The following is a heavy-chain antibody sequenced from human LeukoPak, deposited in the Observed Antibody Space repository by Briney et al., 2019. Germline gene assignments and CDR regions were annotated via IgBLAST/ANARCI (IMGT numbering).Heavy chain of an antibody. CDR3: AKDDCSSTSCQPHAFDI. CDR2: ISWNSGSI. Sequence: GRSLRLSCAASGFTFDDYAMHWVRQAPGKGLEWVSGISWNSGSIGYADSVKGRFTISRDNAKNSLYPQMNSLRAEDTALYYCAKDDCSSTSCQPHAFDIWGQGTMVTVSS. J-gene: IGHJ3*02. V-gene: IGHV3-9*01. D-gene: IGHD2-2*01. CDR1: GFTFDDYA.